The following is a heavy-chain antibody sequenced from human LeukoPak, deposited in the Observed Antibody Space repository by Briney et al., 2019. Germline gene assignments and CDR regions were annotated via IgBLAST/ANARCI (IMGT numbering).Heavy chain of an antibody. CDR2: MYHSGST. V-gene: IGHV4-38-2*02. CDR1: GYSISSGYY. Sequence: SETLSLTCTVSGYSISSGYYWGWIRQSPGKGLEWIASMYHSGSTYYNPSLKSRVTISVDTSKNQFSLKLNSVTAADTAVYYCARVVPAAYYYYYYMDVWGKGTTVTVSS. CDR3: ARVVPAAYYYYYYMDV. J-gene: IGHJ6*03. D-gene: IGHD2-2*01.